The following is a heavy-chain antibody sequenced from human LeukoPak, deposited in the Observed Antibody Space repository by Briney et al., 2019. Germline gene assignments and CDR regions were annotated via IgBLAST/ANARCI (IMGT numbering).Heavy chain of an antibody. CDR1: GFTFSTYS. J-gene: IGHJ4*02. CDR3: VRPSRGQLEDYFDY. CDR2: IVVSSDYI. D-gene: IGHD6-6*01. Sequence: PGGSLRLSCAASGFTFSTYSMNWVRQAPGKGLEWVSSIVVSSDYISYADSVKGRFTISRDNARNSLSLQMNSLRGEDTAVYYCVRPSRGQLEDYFDYWGQGTLVTVSS. V-gene: IGHV3-21*06.